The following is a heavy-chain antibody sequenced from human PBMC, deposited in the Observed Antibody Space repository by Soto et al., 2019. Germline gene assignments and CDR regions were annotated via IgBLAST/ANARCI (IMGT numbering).Heavy chain of an antibody. CDR3: TRHVETYYYDSSGYSPLDY. CDR2: IRSKANSYAT. CDR1: GFTFSGSA. Sequence: LRLSCAASGFTFSGSAMHWVRQASGKGLEWVGRIRSKANSYATAYAASVKGRFTISRDDSKNTAYLQMNSLKTEDTAVYYCTRHVETYYYDSSGYSPLDYWGQGTLVTVSS. V-gene: IGHV3-73*01. D-gene: IGHD3-22*01. J-gene: IGHJ4*02.